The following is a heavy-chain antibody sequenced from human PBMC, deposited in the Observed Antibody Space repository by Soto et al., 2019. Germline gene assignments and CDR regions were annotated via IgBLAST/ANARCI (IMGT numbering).Heavy chain of an antibody. V-gene: IGHV3-23*01. Sequence: GGSLRLSCAASGFTFSSYAMSWVRQAPGKGLEWVSAISGSGGSTYYADSVKGRFTISRDNSKNTLYLQMNSLRAEDTAVYYCAKEGDFWSGYYYYYMDAWGKGTTVTVSS. J-gene: IGHJ6*03. CDR3: AKEGDFWSGYYYYYMDA. CDR2: ISGSGGST. CDR1: GFTFSSYA. D-gene: IGHD3-3*01.